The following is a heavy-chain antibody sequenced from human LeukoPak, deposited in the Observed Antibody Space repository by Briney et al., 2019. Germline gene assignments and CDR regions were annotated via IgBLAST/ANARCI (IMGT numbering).Heavy chain of an antibody. CDR1: GCSISSGYH. D-gene: IGHD3-3*01. Sequence: SETLSLTCTVSGCSISSGYHWGWIRQPPGKGLEWIGSIYHSGSTYYNPSLKSRVTISVDTSKNQFSLKLSSVTAADTAVYYCARDSGAYLEWLSPFDYWGQGTLVTVSS. CDR2: IYHSGST. V-gene: IGHV4-38-2*02. CDR3: ARDSGAYLEWLSPFDY. J-gene: IGHJ4*02.